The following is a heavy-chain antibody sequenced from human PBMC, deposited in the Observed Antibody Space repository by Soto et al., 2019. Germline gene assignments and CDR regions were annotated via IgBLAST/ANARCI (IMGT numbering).Heavy chain of an antibody. Sequence: GGSLRLSCVASGFAFSSYAMTWVRQAPGKGLEWVSSVSGGGGSTYYADPVKGRFTISRDNSKNTLYLQMNSLRAEDTAIFYCAKDRYSGSGSTFDYWGQGTLVTVSS. J-gene: IGHJ4*02. CDR1: GFAFSSYA. V-gene: IGHV3-23*01. CDR3: AKDRYSGSGSTFDY. CDR2: VSGGGGST. D-gene: IGHD3-10*01.